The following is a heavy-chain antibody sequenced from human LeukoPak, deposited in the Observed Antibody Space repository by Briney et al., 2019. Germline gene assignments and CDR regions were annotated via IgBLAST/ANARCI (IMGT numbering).Heavy chain of an antibody. Sequence: SETLSLTCTVSGDSMSSGDNYWGWIRQPAGEGLEWIGRIYISGSTQYNPSLKSRVTISIDTSKNQVSLKLSSVTAAGTAIYYCVRGSWGSDFDYWGQGTQVTVSS. V-gene: IGHV4-61*02. CDR3: VRGSWGSDFDY. CDR1: GDSMSSGDNY. D-gene: IGHD7-27*01. J-gene: IGHJ4*02. CDR2: IYISGST.